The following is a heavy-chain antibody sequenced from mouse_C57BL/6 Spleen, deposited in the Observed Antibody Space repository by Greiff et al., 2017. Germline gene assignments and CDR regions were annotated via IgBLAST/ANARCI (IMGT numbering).Heavy chain of an antibody. CDR3: ARRDHYYGSSPWFAY. CDR2: INPNNGGT. V-gene: IGHV1-26*01. Sequence: VQLQQSGPELVKPGASVKISCKASGYTFTDYYMNWVKQSHGKSLEWIGDINPNNGGTSYNQKFKGKATLTVDKSSSTAYMELRSLTSEDSAVYYCARRDHYYGSSPWFAYWGQGTLVTVSA. CDR1: GYTFTDYY. D-gene: IGHD1-1*01. J-gene: IGHJ3*01.